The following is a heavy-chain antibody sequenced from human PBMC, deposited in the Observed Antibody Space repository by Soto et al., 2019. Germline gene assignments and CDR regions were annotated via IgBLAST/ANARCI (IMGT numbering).Heavy chain of an antibody. D-gene: IGHD2-2*01. CDR3: ARGLIVAVPAASGCWFDP. V-gene: IGHV4-38-2*01. CDR2: IYHSGST. Sequence: SETLSLTCAVSGYSISSGYYWGWIRQPPGKGLEWIGSIYHSGSTYYNPSLKSRVTISVDTSKNQFSLKLSSVTAADTAVYYCARGLIVAVPAASGCWFDPWGQGTLVTVS. J-gene: IGHJ5*02. CDR1: GYSISSGYY.